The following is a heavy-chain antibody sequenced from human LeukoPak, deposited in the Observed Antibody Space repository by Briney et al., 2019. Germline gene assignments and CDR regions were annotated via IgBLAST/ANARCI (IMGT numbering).Heavy chain of an antibody. CDR3: ARQGGNYVSLDI. CDR1: GYNFPIYW. V-gene: IGHV5-51*01. Sequence: GESLKISCKVSGYNFPIYWIGWVRQMPGKGLEWMAIISPAGSDTRYSPSFRGQVTISVDKSISTAYLQWNSLEASDTAMYYCARQGGNYVSLDIWGQGTMVTVSS. J-gene: IGHJ3*02. D-gene: IGHD4-11*01. CDR2: ISPAGSDT.